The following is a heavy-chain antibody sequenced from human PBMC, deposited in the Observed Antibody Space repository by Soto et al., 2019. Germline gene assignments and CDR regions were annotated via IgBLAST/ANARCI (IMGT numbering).Heavy chain of an antibody. D-gene: IGHD3-10*01. V-gene: IGHV4-30-2*01. CDR3: AGRYMSRGPPGVYGMDV. CDR2: IYHSDNT. Sequence: SETLSLTCTVSGGSVSSGGYSWSWIRQPPGKDLEWIGYIYHSDNTYYNPSLRSRVTISVDRSKNQFSLRLSSVTAADTAVYYCAGRYMSRGPPGVYGMDVWGQGTTVTVSS. CDR1: GGSVSSGGYS. J-gene: IGHJ6*02.